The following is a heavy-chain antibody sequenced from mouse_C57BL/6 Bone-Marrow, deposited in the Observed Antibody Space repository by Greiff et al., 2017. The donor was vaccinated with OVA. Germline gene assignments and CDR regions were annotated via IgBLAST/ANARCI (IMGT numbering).Heavy chain of an antibody. CDR1: GFTFSSYG. J-gene: IGHJ3*01. V-gene: IGHV5-6*01. D-gene: IGHD1-1*01. Sequence: DVQLQESGGDLVKPGGSLKLSCAASGFTFSSYGMSWVRQTPDKRLEWVATISSGGSYTYYPDSVKGRFTISRDNAKNTLYLQMSSLKSEDTAMYYCARHDVYYGSSLAYWGQGTLVTVSA. CDR3: ARHDVYYGSSLAY. CDR2: ISSGGSYT.